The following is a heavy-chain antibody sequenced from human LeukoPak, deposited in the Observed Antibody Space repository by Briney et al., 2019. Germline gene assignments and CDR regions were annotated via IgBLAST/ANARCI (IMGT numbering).Heavy chain of an antibody. D-gene: IGHD3-10*01. CDR3: AKASYYGSGSRNFDF. Sequence: GGSLRLSCAASGFTFSSYAMSWVRQAPGKGLEWVSAITNSGGSTYYADSVKGGFTISRDNSKNTLYLQMNSLRAEDTAVYYCAKASYYGSGSRNFDFWGQGTLVTVSS. J-gene: IGHJ4*02. CDR2: ITNSGGST. CDR1: GFTFSSYA. V-gene: IGHV3-23*01.